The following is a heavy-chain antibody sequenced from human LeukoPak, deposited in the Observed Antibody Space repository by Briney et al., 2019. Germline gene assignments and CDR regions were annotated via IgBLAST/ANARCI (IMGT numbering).Heavy chain of an antibody. CDR1: GFTFSSYA. CDR3: ASPGGSRP. CDR2: ISYDGSNK. V-gene: IGHV3-30*04. D-gene: IGHD2-15*01. J-gene: IGHJ5*02. Sequence: GRSLRLSCAASGFTFSSYAMHWVRQAPGKGLEWVAVISYDGSNKYYADSVKGRFTISRDNSKNTLYLQMNSLRAEDTAVYYCASPGGSRPWGQGTLVTVSS.